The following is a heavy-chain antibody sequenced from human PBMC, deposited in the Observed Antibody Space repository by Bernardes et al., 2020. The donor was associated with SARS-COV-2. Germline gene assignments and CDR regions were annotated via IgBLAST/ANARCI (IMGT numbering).Heavy chain of an antibody. Sequence: SETLSLTCAVYSGSFSGYYWSWIRQTPGKGLEWIGEINDSGSTKYNPALKSRVTISVDPSKNQFSLKLNSVTAADTAVYYCARGGGGNRLANWGQGTLVTVSS. D-gene: IGHD3-10*01. J-gene: IGHJ4*02. CDR1: SGSFSGYY. CDR2: INDSGST. V-gene: IGHV4-34*01. CDR3: ARGGGGNRLAN.